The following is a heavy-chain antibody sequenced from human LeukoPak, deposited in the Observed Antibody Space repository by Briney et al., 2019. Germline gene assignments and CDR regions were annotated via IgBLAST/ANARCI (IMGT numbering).Heavy chain of an antibody. Sequence: ASVKVSCKASGFTFTSYDINWVRQASGQGLEWMGWMNPNNGNTGYAQRFQGRVTMTTDTSTRTAFMELRSLRSDDTAVYYCARVAGESDVWGQGTTVTVSS. D-gene: IGHD3-10*01. V-gene: IGHV1-8*01. CDR3: ARVAGESDV. J-gene: IGHJ6*02. CDR1: GFTFTSYD. CDR2: MNPNNGNT.